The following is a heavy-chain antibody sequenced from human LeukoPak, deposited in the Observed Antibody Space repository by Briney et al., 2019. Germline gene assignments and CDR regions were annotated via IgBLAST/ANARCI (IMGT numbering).Heavy chain of an antibody. Sequence: PGGSLRLSCAASGLTFSNYAMSWVRQAPGKGLEWVSGISAEGGGTYYTDSVKGRFTISRDNSKNTLFLQMNSLRAEDTAVYYCANWIGSSSRDYWGQGTLVTVSS. CDR2: ISAEGGGT. J-gene: IGHJ4*02. V-gene: IGHV3-23*01. D-gene: IGHD6-6*01. CDR1: GLTFSNYA. CDR3: ANWIGSSSRDY.